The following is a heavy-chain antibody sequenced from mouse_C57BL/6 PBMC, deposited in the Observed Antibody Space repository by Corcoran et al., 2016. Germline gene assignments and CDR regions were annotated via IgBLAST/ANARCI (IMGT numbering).Heavy chain of an antibody. D-gene: IGHD2-4*01. CDR1: GYTFTDYY. CDR3: AREANDYDGAWFAY. V-gene: IGHV1-26*01. CDR2: INPNNGGT. J-gene: IGHJ3*01. Sequence: EVQLQQSGPELVKPGASVKISCKASGYTFTDYYMNWVKQSHGKSLEWIGDINPNNGGTSYNQKFKGKATLTVDKSSSTAYMELRSLTSEDSAVYYCAREANDYDGAWFAYWGQGTLVTVSA.